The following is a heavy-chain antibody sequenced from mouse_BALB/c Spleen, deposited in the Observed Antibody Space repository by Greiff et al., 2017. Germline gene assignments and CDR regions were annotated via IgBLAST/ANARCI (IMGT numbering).Heavy chain of an antibody. CDR2: IDPENGDT. CDR3: NAWGALYGNFFAY. J-gene: IGHJ3*01. V-gene: IGHV14-4*02. Sequence: EVQLQQSGAELVRSGASVKLSCTASGFNIKDYYMHWVKQRPEQGLEWIGWIDPENGDTEYAPKFQGKATMTADTSSNTAYLQLSSLTSEDTAVYYCNAWGALYGNFFAYWGQGTLVTVSA. CDR1: GFNIKDYY. D-gene: IGHD2-1*01.